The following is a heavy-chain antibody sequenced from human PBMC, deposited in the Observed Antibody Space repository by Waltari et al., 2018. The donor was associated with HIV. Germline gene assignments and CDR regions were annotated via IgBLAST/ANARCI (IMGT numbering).Heavy chain of an antibody. J-gene: IGHJ4*02. CDR2: SYHSGNT. CDR3: ARVRDSGDYGHFDS. Sequence: QVQLQESGPGLVKPSETLSLNCTVSGASISSSKWWSWVRQSHGKGLEWIGESYHSGNTNFNPSLKSRVTLSEDKGERRISVRLTSVTAADTAMYFCARVRDSGDYGHFDSWGRGTLVIVS. V-gene: IGHV4-4*02. CDR1: GASISSSKW. D-gene: IGHD4-17*01.